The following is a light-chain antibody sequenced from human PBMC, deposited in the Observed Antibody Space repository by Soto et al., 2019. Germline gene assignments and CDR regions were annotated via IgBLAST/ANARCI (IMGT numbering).Light chain of an antibody. V-gene: IGLV2-8*01. J-gene: IGLJ1*01. Sequence: QSVLTQPPSASGSPGQSVAISCTGTSSDVGGYNYVSWYQQHPGKAPKLMIYEVNKRPSGVPDRFSGSKSGNTASLTVSGLQAEDEADYYCNSHTSSGFRVFGTGTKVTVL. CDR1: SSDVGGYNY. CDR2: EVN. CDR3: NSHTSSGFRV.